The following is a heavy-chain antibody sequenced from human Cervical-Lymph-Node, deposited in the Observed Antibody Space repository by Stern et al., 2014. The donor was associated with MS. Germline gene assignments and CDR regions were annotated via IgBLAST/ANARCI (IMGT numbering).Heavy chain of an antibody. CDR2: LECDDEK. J-gene: IGHJ5*02. Sequence: QVTLKESGPTLVKPTQTLTLTCDFSGFSLTTSGVGVGRIRQPPGKALEWLALLECDDEKRYSPSLKNRLSIITDTAKNQVVLTMTNMDPVDTGTYYCAHRSTSVAGAWASWGQGILVVVSS. D-gene: IGHD1-26*01. V-gene: IGHV2-5*02. CDR1: GFSLTTSGVG. CDR3: AHRSTSVAGAWAS.